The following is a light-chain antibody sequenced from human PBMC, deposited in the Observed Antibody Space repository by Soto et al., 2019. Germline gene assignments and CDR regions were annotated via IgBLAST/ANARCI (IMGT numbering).Light chain of an antibody. V-gene: IGLV2-14*03. CDR2: DVA. CDR3: SSYTSSSTIV. J-gene: IGLJ1*01. Sequence: QSALTQPASVSGSPGQSITISCTGTSSDVGGYNSFSWYQHHPGKAPKLILYDVADRSSGVSYRFAGSNSGNTAPLTISGLQAVDEADYYCSSYTSSSTIVFGTGTKLTVL. CDR1: SSDVGGYNS.